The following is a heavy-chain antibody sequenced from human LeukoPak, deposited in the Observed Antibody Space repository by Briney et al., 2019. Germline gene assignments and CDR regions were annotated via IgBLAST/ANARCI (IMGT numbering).Heavy chain of an antibody. J-gene: IGHJ4*02. Sequence: PGGSLRRSCAASGFTFTDYGIHWVRQAPGKGLEWVAFIRCDGTIKYYADSVKGRFTISRDNSRNTLYLQMNSLRTEDTAVYYCAKEGTASKPSDLDYWGQGTLVTVSS. CDR2: IRCDGTIK. CDR1: GFTFTDYG. V-gene: IGHV3-30*02. CDR3: AKEGTASKPSDLDY. D-gene: IGHD1-1*01.